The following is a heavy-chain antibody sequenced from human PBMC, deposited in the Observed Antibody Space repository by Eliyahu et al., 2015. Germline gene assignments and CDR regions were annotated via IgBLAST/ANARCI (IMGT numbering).Heavy chain of an antibody. CDR2: INAGRGNT. V-gene: IGHV1-18*01. CDR1: DYTFTXYG. J-gene: IGHJ4*02. CDR3: ARAPGPIQNRFTTAVLILGYFDS. Sequence: QVHLVQSGPEVKEPGASVKVSCKASDYTFTXYGIAWVRQAPGQGLEWMGWINAGRGNTHLAPNFQKRVTLTTDEASDTAYMELKSLTSDDTAVYYCARAPGPIQNRFTTAVLILGYFDSWGQGTLITAS. D-gene: IGHD3-16*01.